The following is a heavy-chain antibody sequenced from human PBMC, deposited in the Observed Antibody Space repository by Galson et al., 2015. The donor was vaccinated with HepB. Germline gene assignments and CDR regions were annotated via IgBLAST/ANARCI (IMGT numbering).Heavy chain of an antibody. CDR1: GVSVNSGDCY. D-gene: IGHD2-2*01. Sequence: LSLTCSVSGVSVNSGDCYWGWIRQPPGKGLEWIGYVYCTGGTNYNPSLKSRVTISVDTSKNQFSLSLKSVTAADTAVYYCASHSLVAPPDFDSWGQGTLVTVSS. J-gene: IGHJ4*02. V-gene: IGHV4-61*08. CDR3: ASHSLVAPPDFDS. CDR2: VYCTGGT.